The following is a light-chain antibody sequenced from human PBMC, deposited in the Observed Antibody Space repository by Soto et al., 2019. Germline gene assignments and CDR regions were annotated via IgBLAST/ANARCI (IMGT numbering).Light chain of an antibody. J-gene: IGLJ2*01. CDR2: GNN. V-gene: IGLV1-40*01. Sequence: QSVLTQPPSVSGAPGQRVTISCTGSRSNIGAGYDVHWYQQLPGTAPKVLIFGNNNRPSGVPDRFSGSKSGTLASLAITGLQAEDEADYYCQSYDSSLSGSLFGGGTKLTVL. CDR1: RSNIGAGYD. CDR3: QSYDSSLSGSL.